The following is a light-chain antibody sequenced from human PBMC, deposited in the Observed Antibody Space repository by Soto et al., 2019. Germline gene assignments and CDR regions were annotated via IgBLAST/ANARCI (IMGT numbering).Light chain of an antibody. CDR2: DVY. J-gene: IGLJ1*01. CDR1: SGDVGGYNY. V-gene: IGLV2-14*01. Sequence: QSALTQPASVSGSPGQSITISCTGTSGDVGGYNYVSWYQQHPGKAPKLMIWDVYNRPSGVSHRFSGSKSGNTASLTIFGLLAEDEADYYCSSYTTRSSYVFGTGTKLTVL. CDR3: SSYTTRSSYV.